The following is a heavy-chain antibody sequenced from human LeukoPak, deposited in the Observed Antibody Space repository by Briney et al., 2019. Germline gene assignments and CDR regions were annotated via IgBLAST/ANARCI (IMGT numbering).Heavy chain of an antibody. CDR3: VRVYYFGSGSYSSYYYYMDV. Sequence: GGSLRLSCAASGFTFRSYWMTWVRQAPGKGLEWVANIKQDGGEKYYVESVKGRFTISRDNAKNSLYLQMNSLRVEDTAVYYCVRVYYFGSGSYSSYYYYMDVWGKGTTVTVSS. CDR1: GFTFRSYW. V-gene: IGHV3-7*01. D-gene: IGHD3-10*01. J-gene: IGHJ6*03. CDR2: IKQDGGEK.